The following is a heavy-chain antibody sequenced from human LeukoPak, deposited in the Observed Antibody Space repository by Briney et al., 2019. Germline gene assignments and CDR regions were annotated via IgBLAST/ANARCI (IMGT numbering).Heavy chain of an antibody. D-gene: IGHD3-9*01. V-gene: IGHV4-59*01. CDR2: IYYSGST. CDR1: GGSISNYY. CDR3: ARLTGYSSESWFDP. J-gene: IGHJ5*02. Sequence: SEILSLTCTVSGGSISNYYWSWIRQPPGKGLEWIGYIYYSGSTNYKSSLKSRVTISVDTSKNQFSLKLSSVTAADTAVYYCARLTGYSSESWFDPWGQGTLVTVSS.